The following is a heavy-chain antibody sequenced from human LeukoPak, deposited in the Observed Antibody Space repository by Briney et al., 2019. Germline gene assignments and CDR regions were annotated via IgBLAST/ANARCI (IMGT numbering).Heavy chain of an antibody. CDR2: INWNGGST. Sequence: PGGSLRLSCAASGFTFDDYGMSWVRQAPGKGLEWVSGINWNGGSTSYADSVKGRFTISRDNAKNSLYLQMNSLRAEDTALYYCAREVSYGSGSVFFDYWGQGTLVTVSS. J-gene: IGHJ4*02. CDR1: GFTFDDYG. V-gene: IGHV3-20*04. CDR3: AREVSYGSGSVFFDY. D-gene: IGHD3-10*01.